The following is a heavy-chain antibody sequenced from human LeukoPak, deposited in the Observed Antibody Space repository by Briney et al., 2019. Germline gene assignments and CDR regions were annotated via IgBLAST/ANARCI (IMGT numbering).Heavy chain of an antibody. CDR3: ARDRAGTTLIRHHNYYYMDV. Sequence: GGSLRLSCAASGFIVNTNYMTWVRQAPGRGLEWVSFIYADGNTYYADSVKGRFTISRDISKNAVYLQMNSLRAEDTAVYYCARDRAGTTLIRHHNYYYMDVWGKGTTVTVSS. J-gene: IGHJ6*03. D-gene: IGHD1-1*01. V-gene: IGHV3-53*01. CDR1: GFIVNTNY. CDR2: IYADGNT.